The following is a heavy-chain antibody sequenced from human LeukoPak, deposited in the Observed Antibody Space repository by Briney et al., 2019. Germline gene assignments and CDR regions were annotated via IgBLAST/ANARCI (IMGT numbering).Heavy chain of an antibody. D-gene: IGHD3-10*01. CDR3: ARIDLRGGAFDI. V-gene: IGHV4-59*08. J-gene: IGHJ3*02. CDR1: RGSISTYY. Sequence: SETLSLTCIVSRGSISTYYWSWSRQPPGKGLDWIGYINYGGNAQYNPSLKSRVTISVDTSKNQFSLKLSPVTAADPAVYYCARIDLRGGAFDIWGQGTMVTVSS. CDR2: INYGGNA.